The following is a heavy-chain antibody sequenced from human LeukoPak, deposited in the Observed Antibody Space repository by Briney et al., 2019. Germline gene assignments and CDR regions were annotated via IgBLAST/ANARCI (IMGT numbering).Heavy chain of an antibody. V-gene: IGHV3-7*01. CDR1: GLPFSNHW. J-gene: IGHJ3*02. D-gene: IGHD4-17*01. CDR2: INKDGSEK. CDR3: AREGYGDYHI. Sequence: GGSLRLSCAVSGLPFSNHWMTWVRQAPGKGLKRVANINKDGSEKYYVDSVKGRFSISRDNAKSSLYLQMNSLRVEDTAMYFCAREGYGDYHIWGQGTIVTVSS.